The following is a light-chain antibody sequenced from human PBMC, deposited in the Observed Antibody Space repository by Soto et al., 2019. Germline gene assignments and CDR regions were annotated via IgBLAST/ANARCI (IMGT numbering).Light chain of an antibody. Sequence: QTVVTQPPSASRTPGQRVTISCSGASSNIGSNTVNWYQHLPGTAPKLLVHSDSQRPSGLPDRFSGSKSGTSASLAISGLQSEDEADYYCATWDDNLNGWVFGGGTKLTVL. CDR2: SDS. J-gene: IGLJ3*02. V-gene: IGLV1-44*01. CDR3: ATWDDNLNGWV. CDR1: SSNIGSNT.